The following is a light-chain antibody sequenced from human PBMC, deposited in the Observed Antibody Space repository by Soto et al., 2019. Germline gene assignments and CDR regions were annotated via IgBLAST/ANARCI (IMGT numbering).Light chain of an antibody. V-gene: IGLV2-14*01. CDR2: QVS. CDR1: SSDVGGYYY. J-gene: IGLJ3*02. Sequence: QSALTQPASVSGSPGQSITISCTGTSSDVGGYYYVSWYQHHPGKAPKLMIYQVSNRPSGVSNRFSGSKSGNTASLTISGLQAEDEADYYCSSHTSSRTAVFGGGTKLTVL. CDR3: SSHTSSRTAV.